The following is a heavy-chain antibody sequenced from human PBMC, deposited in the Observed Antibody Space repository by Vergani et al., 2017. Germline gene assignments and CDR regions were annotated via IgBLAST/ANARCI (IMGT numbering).Heavy chain of an antibody. CDR2: LYYSWST. D-gene: IGHD3-22*01. CDR1: GGSISSGGYY. V-gene: IGHV4-31*03. CDR3: AGGDDSSGYPRGGMDV. Sequence: QVQLQESGPGLVKPSQTLSLTCTVSGGSISSGGYYWSWIRQPPGKGLEWIGYLYYSWSTYYNPSLKSRVTRSVATSKNQFSLKLSSVTAADTAVYYCAGGDDSSGYPRGGMDVWGQGTTVTVSS. J-gene: IGHJ6*02.